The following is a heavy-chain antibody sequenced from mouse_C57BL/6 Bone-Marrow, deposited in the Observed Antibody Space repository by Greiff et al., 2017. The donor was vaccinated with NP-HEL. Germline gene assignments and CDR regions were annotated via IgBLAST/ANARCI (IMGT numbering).Heavy chain of an antibody. V-gene: IGHV5-4*03. CDR2: ISDGGSYT. J-gene: IGHJ2*01. CDR1: GFTFSSYA. D-gene: IGHD4-1*01. CDR3: ARAAGTDFDY. Sequence: EVMLVESGGGLVKPGGSLKLSCAASGFTFSSYAMSWVRQTPEKRLEWVATISDGGSYTYYPDNVKGRFTISRDNAKNNLYLQMSHLKSEDTAMYYCARAAGTDFDYWGQGTALTVSA.